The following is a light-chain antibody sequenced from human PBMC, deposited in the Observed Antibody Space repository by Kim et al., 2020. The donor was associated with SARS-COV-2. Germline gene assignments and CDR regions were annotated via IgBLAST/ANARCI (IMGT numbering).Light chain of an antibody. CDR3: QTWGTGIQV. CDR2: LNSDGSH. CDR1: SGHSSYA. V-gene: IGLV4-69*01. J-gene: IGLJ3*02. Sequence: QPVLTQSPSASASLGASVKLTCTLSSGHSSYAIAWHQQKSEKGPRYLMKLNSDGSHSKGDGIPDRFSGSSSGAERYLTISSLQSEDEADYYCQTWGTGIQVFGGGTKLTVL.